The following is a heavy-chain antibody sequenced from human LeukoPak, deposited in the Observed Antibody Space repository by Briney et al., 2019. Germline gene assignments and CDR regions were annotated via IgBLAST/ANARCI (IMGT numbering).Heavy chain of an antibody. CDR3: ARDREWYYYDSSGYYRGWFDP. Sequence: ASVKVSCKASGYTFTCYYMHWVRQAPGQGLEWMGWINPNSGGTNYAQKFQGRVTMTRDTSISTAYMELSRLRSDDTAVYYCARDREWYYYDSSGYYRGWFDPWGQGTLVTVSS. D-gene: IGHD3-22*01. J-gene: IGHJ5*02. CDR1: GYTFTCYY. V-gene: IGHV1-2*02. CDR2: INPNSGGT.